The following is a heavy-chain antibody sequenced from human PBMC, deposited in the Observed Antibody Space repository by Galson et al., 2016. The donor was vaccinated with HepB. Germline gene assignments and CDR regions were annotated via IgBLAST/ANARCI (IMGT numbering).Heavy chain of an antibody. CDR2: IKEDGSEK. CDR3: ARVGILTHSGRLYYYYGMDV. CDR1: GFDFSRYW. J-gene: IGHJ6*02. D-gene: IGHD3-9*01. V-gene: IGHV3-7*03. Sequence: SLRLSCAASGFDFSRYWMSWVRQTPGKGLEWVANIKEDGSEKDYVDSVKGRFTISRDNAKKSMNLQMNSLRVEDTAVYYCARVGILTHSGRLYYYYGMDVWGQGTTVTVSS.